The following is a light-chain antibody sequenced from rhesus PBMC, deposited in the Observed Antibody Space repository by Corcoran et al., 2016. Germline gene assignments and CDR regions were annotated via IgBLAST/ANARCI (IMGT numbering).Light chain of an antibody. V-gene: IGKV2-82*01. CDR2: LVS. Sequence: ETVMTQTPLSLPVTLGEPASISCRSSQSLIYSDGKTYLDWYLQRPVHFPHPLMFLVSTRASGVPERFRGSGSGTDFTLKISRVEAEDVGIYYCMQALRLPYTFGQGTKVEIK. CDR3: MQALRLPYT. CDR1: QSLIYSDGKTY. J-gene: IGKJ2*01.